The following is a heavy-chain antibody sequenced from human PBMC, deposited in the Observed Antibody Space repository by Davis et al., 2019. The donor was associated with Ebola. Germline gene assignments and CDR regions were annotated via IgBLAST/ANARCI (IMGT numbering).Heavy chain of an antibody. CDR2: MNPHNGNT. J-gene: IGHJ4*02. D-gene: IGHD1-1*01. V-gene: IGHV1-18*04. CDR1: GYTFTNYG. CDR3: ARAQFPTTSDH. Sequence: ASVKVSCKASGYTFTNYGITWVRQAPGQGLEWMGWMNPHNGNTNYAQEVQGRVTMTTDTSTSTAYMEVGSLIFDDTAVYYCARAQFPTTSDHWGQGTLVTVSS.